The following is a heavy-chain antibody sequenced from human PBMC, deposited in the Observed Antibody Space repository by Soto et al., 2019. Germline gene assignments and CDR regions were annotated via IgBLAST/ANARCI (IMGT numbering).Heavy chain of an antibody. D-gene: IGHD3-10*01. CDR1: GVSIRTYY. V-gene: IGHV4-59*08. CDR2: IYHSGTF. CDR3: ARHPAVSGSLALFDP. J-gene: IGHJ5*02. Sequence: PSETLSLTCTVSGVSIRTYYWTWIRQSPGEGLEWIAYIYHSGTFSYNPSLKSRATISADTSKNQLSLELTSVTASDAAVYYCARHPAVSGSLALFDPWGQGTLVTVSS.